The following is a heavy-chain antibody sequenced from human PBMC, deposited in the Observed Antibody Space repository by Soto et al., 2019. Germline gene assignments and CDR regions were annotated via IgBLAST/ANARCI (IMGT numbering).Heavy chain of an antibody. V-gene: IGHV4-59*01. Sequence: SETLSLTCTVSGGSISSYYWSWIRQPPGKGLEWIGYIYYSGSTNYNPSLKSRVTISVDTSKNQFSLKLSSVTAADTAVYYCARVYDILTGESDYWGKGNMVTVSA. D-gene: IGHD3-9*01. CDR1: GGSISSYY. CDR2: IYYSGST. CDR3: ARVYDILTGESDY. J-gene: IGHJ4*02.